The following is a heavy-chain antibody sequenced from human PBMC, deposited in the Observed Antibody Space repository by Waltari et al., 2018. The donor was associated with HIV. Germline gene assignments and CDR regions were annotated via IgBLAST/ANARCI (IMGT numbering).Heavy chain of an antibody. V-gene: IGHV4-59*01. CDR1: GGSINNFY. CDR2: IQYRGTT. Sequence: QVQLQESGPGLVKPSETLSLICTVSGGSINNFYWAWIRQPPGKGLEWIGYIQYRGTTNYNPSLKSRVTISADTSQNQFSLNLNSVTAADTAVYYCAREVLIGVGVVIMDYWGQGTLVTVSS. J-gene: IGHJ4*02. D-gene: IGHD3-3*01. CDR3: AREVLIGVGVVIMDY.